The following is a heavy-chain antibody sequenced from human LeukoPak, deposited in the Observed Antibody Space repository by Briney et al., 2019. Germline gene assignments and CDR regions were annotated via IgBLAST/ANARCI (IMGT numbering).Heavy chain of an antibody. CDR1: GFTFSSYA. CDR2: ISYDGSNK. V-gene: IGHV3-30*04. Sequence: PGGSLRLSCAASGFTFSSYAMHWVRQAPGKGLEWVAVISYDGSNKYYADSVKGRFTISRDNSKNTLYLQMNSLRAEDTAVYYCARVPRATYYYYGMDVWGQGTTVTVSS. CDR3: ARVPRATYYYYGMDV. J-gene: IGHJ6*02.